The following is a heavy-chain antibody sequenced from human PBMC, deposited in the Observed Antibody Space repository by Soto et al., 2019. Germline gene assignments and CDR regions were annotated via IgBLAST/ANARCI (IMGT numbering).Heavy chain of an antibody. J-gene: IGHJ5*02. CDR2: IYYSGSA. CDR3: ARGVLANWGPENWFDP. V-gene: IGHV4-31*03. CDR1: GASISRGAYY. D-gene: IGHD7-27*01. Sequence: SETLSLTCSVSGASISRGAYYWSWIRQHPGKGLEWIGNIYYSGSAYYNPSLKSRVAISVDTSQNQFSLRLSSVTAADTAVYYCARGVLANWGPENWFDPWGQGTLVTVSS.